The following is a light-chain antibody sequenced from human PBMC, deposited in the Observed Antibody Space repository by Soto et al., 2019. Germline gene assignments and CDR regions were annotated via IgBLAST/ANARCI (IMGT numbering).Light chain of an antibody. CDR2: EVS. V-gene: IGLV2-14*01. J-gene: IGLJ3*02. CDR1: SRDVGGYNY. Sequence: QSVLTQPASVSGSPGQSITISCTGTSRDVGGYNYVSWYQQHPGKAPKLMIYEVSNRPSGVSNRFSGSKSGNTASLTISGLQAEDEADYYCRSYTSSSTLVFGGGTKLTV. CDR3: RSYTSSSTLV.